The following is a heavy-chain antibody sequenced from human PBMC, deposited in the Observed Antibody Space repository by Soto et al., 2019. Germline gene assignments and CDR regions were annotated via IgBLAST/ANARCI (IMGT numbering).Heavy chain of an antibody. CDR1: GFLLTTSGVG. D-gene: IGHD2-15*01. J-gene: IGHJ6*02. V-gene: IGHV2-5*01. CDR3: AHRHVSDSNYGMDV. CDR2: IYWNDDK. Sequence: SCPTLVNPTQTLTLTCTFSGFLLTTSGVGVVWIRQPPGKALEWLALIYWNDDKRYSPSLKTRLTITKDTSKNKVVLTMTNMDPVDTATYYCAHRHVSDSNYGMDVWGQGTTVTVSS.